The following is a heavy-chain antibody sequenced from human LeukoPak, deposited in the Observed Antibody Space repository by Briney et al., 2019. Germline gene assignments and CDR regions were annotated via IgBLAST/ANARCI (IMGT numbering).Heavy chain of an antibody. V-gene: IGHV4-4*07. Sequence: PSETLSLTCTVSGGSISSYYWSWIRQPAGKGLVWIGRFYTSGSTKYNPSLKSRVTMSEDTSKNQFSLKLSSVTAADTAVYYCARGFLGDYFGSGSYYVFDYWGQGTLVTVSS. CDR1: GGSISSYY. CDR3: ARGFLGDYFGSGSYYVFDY. CDR2: FYTSGST. D-gene: IGHD3-10*01. J-gene: IGHJ4*02.